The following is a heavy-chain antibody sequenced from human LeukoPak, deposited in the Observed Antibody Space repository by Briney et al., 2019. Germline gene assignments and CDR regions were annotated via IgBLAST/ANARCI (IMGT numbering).Heavy chain of an antibody. CDR2: INPSGGST. CDR1: GYTFTSYY. CDR3: ARIGYCSSTSCYYYFDY. Sequence: ASVKVSCKASGYTFTSYYMHWVRQAPGQGLEWMGIINPSGGSTSYAQKFQGRVTMTRDTSTSTAYMELRSLRSDDTAVYYCARIGYCSSTSCYYYFDYWGQGTLVTVSS. D-gene: IGHD2-2*01. J-gene: IGHJ4*02. V-gene: IGHV1-46*01.